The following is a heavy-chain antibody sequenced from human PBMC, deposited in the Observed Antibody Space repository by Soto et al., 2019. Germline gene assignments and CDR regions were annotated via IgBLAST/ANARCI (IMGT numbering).Heavy chain of an antibody. CDR1: GFSLSTSGMR. J-gene: IGHJ6*02. V-gene: IGHV2-70*04. D-gene: IGHD2-2*01. CDR2: IDWDDDK. Sequence: SGPTLVNPTQTLTLTCTFSGFSLSTSGMRVTWIRQPPGKALEWLARIDWDDDKFYNTSLKTRLAISKDTSKNQVVLTMTNMDPVDSASYYCARSVVVSADNPMDVWGQGTTVTVSS. CDR3: ARSVVVSADNPMDV.